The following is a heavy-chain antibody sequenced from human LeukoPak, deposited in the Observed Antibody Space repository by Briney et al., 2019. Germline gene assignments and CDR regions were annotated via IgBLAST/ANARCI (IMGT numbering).Heavy chain of an antibody. CDR3: ARDKDTMIVPCPSLAY. CDR2: VSAGHHA. CDR1: GFTLGGHD. Sequence: GGSLRLSCTASGFTLGGHDMHWVRQTTGDGLEWVAAVSAGHHAFYAGSVKGRFTISRDNSKNTLYLQMNSLRAEDTAVYYCARDKDTMIVPCPSLAYWGQGTLVTVSS. D-gene: IGHD3-22*01. V-gene: IGHV3-13*01. J-gene: IGHJ4*02.